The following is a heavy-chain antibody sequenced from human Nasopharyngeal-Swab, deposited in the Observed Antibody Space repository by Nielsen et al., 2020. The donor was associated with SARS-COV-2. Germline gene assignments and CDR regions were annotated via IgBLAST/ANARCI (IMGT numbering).Heavy chain of an antibody. CDR2: ISYDGSNK. V-gene: IGHV3-30-3*01. Sequence: GSLRLSCAASGFTFSSYAMHWVRQAPGKGLEWVAVISYDGSNKYYADSVKGRFTISRDNSKNTLYLQMNSLRAEDTAVYYCARANSSSWSFDYWGQGTLVTVSS. CDR1: GFTFSSYA. CDR3: ARANSSSWSFDY. D-gene: IGHD6-13*01. J-gene: IGHJ4*02.